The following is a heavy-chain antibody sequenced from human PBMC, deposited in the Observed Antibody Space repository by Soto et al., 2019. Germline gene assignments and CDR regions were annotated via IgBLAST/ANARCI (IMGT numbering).Heavy chain of an antibody. D-gene: IGHD1-26*01. CDR2: ISSSSSYI. CDR3: ATVPYSGNFDY. V-gene: IGHV3-21*01. J-gene: IGHJ4*02. Sequence: PXGSLILSCAASGVTFSSYSMNWVRQAPGKGLEWVSSISSSSSYIYYADSVKGRFTISRDNAKNSLYLQMNSLRAEDTAVYYCATVPYSGNFDYWGQGTLVTVSS. CDR1: GVTFSSYS.